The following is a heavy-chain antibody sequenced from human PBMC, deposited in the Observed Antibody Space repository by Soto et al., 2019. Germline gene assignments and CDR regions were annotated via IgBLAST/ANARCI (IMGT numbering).Heavy chain of an antibody. V-gene: IGHV1-2*04. D-gene: IGHD2-2*01. CDR1: GYTFTGYY. CDR2: INPNSGGT. J-gene: IGHJ4*01. Sequence: ASVKVSCKASGYTFTGYYMHWVRQAPGQGLEWMGWINPNSGGTNYAQKFQGWVTMTRDTSISTAYMELSRLRSDDTAVYYCARVPCSSTSCPFDYWGHGTLVTVSS. CDR3: ARVPCSSTSCPFDY.